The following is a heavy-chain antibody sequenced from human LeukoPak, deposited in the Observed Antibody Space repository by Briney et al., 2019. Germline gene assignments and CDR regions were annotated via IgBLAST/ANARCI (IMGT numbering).Heavy chain of an antibody. J-gene: IGHJ4*02. CDR2: INHSGST. D-gene: IGHD3-9*01. Sequence: SETLSLTCAVYGGSFSGYYWSWIRQPPGKGLEWIGEINHSGSTNYNPSLKSRVTISVDTSKNQFFLKLSSVTAADTAVYYCAMGFDIFDYWGQGTLVTVSS. V-gene: IGHV4-34*01. CDR1: GGSFSGYY. CDR3: AMGFDIFDY.